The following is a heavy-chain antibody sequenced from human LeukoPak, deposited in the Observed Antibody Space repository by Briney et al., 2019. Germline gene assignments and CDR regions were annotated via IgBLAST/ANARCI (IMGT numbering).Heavy chain of an antibody. CDR1: GGSISTYY. CDR2: INDSGST. V-gene: IGHV4-59*01. J-gene: IGHJ4*02. D-gene: IGHD6-13*01. Sequence: KPSETLSLTCAVSGGSISTYYWSWIRQPPGKGLEWIGYINDSGSTNYKPSLKSRVTISIDTSKNQFPLKLNSVTAADTAVYYCARSSSTWTRQLDYWGQGTLVTVSS. CDR3: ARSSSTWTRQLDY.